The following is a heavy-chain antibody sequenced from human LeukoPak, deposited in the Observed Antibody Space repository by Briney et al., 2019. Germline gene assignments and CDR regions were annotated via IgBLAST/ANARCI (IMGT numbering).Heavy chain of an antibody. CDR2: ISGSGGST. V-gene: IGHV3-23*01. CDR1: GFTFSSYG. Sequence: PGGTLRLSCAASGFTFSSYGMSWVRQAPGKGLEWVSAISGSGGSTYYADSVKGRFTISRDNSKNTLYLQMNSLRAEDTAVYYCAKDQMQIVVVITAFDYWGQGTLVTVSS. D-gene: IGHD3-22*01. J-gene: IGHJ4*02. CDR3: AKDQMQIVVVITAFDY.